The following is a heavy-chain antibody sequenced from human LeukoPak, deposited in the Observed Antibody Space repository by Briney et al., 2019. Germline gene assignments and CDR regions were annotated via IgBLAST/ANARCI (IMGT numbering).Heavy chain of an antibody. CDR2: IYYSGST. D-gene: IGHD4-17*01. Sequence: SETLSLTCTVSGVSISSYHWTWIRQPPGKGLEWIGYIYYSGSTNYNPSLKSRVTISVDTSKNQFSLKLSSVTAADTAVYYCARDAVTTSYYYGMDVWGQGTTVTVSS. J-gene: IGHJ6*02. CDR3: ARDAVTTSYYYGMDV. V-gene: IGHV4-59*01. CDR1: GVSISSYH.